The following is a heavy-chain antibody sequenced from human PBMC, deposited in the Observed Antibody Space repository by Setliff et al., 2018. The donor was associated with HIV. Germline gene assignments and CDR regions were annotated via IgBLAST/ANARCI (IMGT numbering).Heavy chain of an antibody. CDR1: GYTFTGNY. CDR3: ASLGYSYGPDFDY. J-gene: IGHJ4*02. V-gene: IGHV1-2*02. Sequence: GASVKVSCKASGYTFTGNYIHWVRQAPGQGLEWMGWINPNSGGTNYEQKFQGRVTMTRDTSISTAYMELSRLRSDDTALYYCASLGYSYGPDFDYWGQGTLVTVSS. CDR2: INPNSGGT. D-gene: IGHD5-18*01.